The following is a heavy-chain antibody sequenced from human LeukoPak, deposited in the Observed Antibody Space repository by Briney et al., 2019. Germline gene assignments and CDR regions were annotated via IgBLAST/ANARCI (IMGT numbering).Heavy chain of an antibody. CDR3: ATSIAARQHLLYYYYYMDV. CDR1: GYTLTELS. D-gene: IGHD6-6*01. J-gene: IGHJ6*03. CDR2: CDPEDGET. Sequence: GASVKVSCKVSGYTLTELSMHRVRQAPGKGLEWTGGCDPEDGETIYAQKFQGRVTMTEDTSTDTAYMELSSLRSEDTAVYYCATSIAARQHLLYYYYYMDVWGKGTTVTVPS. V-gene: IGHV1-24*01.